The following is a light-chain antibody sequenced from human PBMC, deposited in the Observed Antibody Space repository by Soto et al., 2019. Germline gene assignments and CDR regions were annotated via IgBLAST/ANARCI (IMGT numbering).Light chain of an antibody. V-gene: IGKV3-15*01. J-gene: IGKJ3*01. CDR2: GAS. CDR1: QSISNN. Sequence: EIVMTQSPATLSVSPGERATLSCRASQSISNNVAWYQQKPGQGPRLLMYGASTRATGIPARFSGSGSGTEFTLTISSLQSEDSAVYYCQQYNEWPLTFGPGTKVDIK. CDR3: QQYNEWPLT.